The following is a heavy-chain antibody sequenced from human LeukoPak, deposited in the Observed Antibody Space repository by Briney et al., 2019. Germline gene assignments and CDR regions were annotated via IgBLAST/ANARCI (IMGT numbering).Heavy chain of an antibody. Sequence: SVKVSCKASGGTFNSYAINWVRQAPGHGLEWMGRITPILDIANYAQELQGRITITADESTSTAYMELSRLRSDDTAVYYCARARLRLGEFSSAAFDIWGQGTMVTVSS. CDR1: GGTFNSYA. J-gene: IGHJ3*02. CDR3: ARARLRLGEFSSAAFDI. V-gene: IGHV1-69*04. CDR2: ITPILDIA. D-gene: IGHD3-16*02.